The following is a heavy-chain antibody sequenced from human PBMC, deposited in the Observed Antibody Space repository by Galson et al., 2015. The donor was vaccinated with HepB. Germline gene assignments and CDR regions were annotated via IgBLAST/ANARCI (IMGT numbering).Heavy chain of an antibody. CDR1: GFTFSNFA. V-gene: IGHV3-30-3*01. D-gene: IGHD6-13*01. CDR2: ISYDGSNK. CDR3: ARDLAYVEAAAGAVFDY. Sequence: SLRLSCAASGFTFSNFAMHWVRQAPGKGLEWVAIISYDGSNKYFADSVKGRFTISRDNSKKTLFLQMNSLRAEDTAVYYCARDLAYVEAAAGAVFDYWGQGTLVTVSS. J-gene: IGHJ4*02.